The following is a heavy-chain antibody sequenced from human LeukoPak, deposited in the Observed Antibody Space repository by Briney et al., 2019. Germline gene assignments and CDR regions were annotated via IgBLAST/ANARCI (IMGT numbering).Heavy chain of an antibody. Sequence: PGGSLRLSCAASGFTFGNFAMTWVRQAPGKGLEWVSSIVGSSSTYYADSLKGRFTISRDNAKNSLYLQMNSLRAEDTAVYYCARIGAGSSRDYWGQGTLVTVSS. CDR3: ARIGAGSSRDY. V-gene: IGHV3-21*01. CDR2: IVGSSST. CDR1: GFTFGNFA. J-gene: IGHJ4*02. D-gene: IGHD6-13*01.